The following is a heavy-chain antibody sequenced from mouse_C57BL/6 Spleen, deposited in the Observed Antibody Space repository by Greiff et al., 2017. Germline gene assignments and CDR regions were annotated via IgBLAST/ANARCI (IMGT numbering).Heavy chain of an antibody. D-gene: IGHD1-1*01. Sequence: QVTLKVSGPGILQPSQTLSLTCSFSGFSLSTFGMGVGWIRQPSGKGLEWLAHIWWDDDQYYNPALKSRLTFSKDTTKTQVVLKIANVDTSDTSTYYCARVPSTTVVSPDYWGQGTTLTVSS. CDR3: ARVPSTTVVSPDY. CDR2: IWWDDDQ. CDR1: GFSLSTFGMG. J-gene: IGHJ2*01. V-gene: IGHV8-8*01.